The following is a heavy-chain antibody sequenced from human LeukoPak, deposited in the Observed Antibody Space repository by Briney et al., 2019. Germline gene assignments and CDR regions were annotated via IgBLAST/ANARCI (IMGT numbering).Heavy chain of an antibody. D-gene: IGHD3-9*01. V-gene: IGHV4-39*06. CDR2: IYYSGST. J-gene: IGHJ6*03. CDR1: GGSISSSSYY. Sequence: SETLSLTCTVSGGSISSSSYYWGWIRQPPGKGLEWIGSIYYSGSTYYNPSLKSRVTISVDTSKNQFPLKLSSVTAADTAVYYCASGPNYDILTGPNNYYYYMDVWGKGTTVTISS. CDR3: ASGPNYDILTGPNNYYYYMDV.